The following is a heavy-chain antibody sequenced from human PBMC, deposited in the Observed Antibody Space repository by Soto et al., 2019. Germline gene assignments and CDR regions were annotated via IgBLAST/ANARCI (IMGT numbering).Heavy chain of an antibody. CDR3: ARWKDDDYFYYYGMDV. D-gene: IGHD1-1*01. CDR2: ISSSSTYI. J-gene: IGHJ6*02. V-gene: IGHV3-21*02. CDR1: GFTFRTFS. Sequence: EVQLVGSGGGLVKPGGSLRLSCAASGFTFRTFSMNWVRQAPGKGLEWVSSISSSSTYIYYADSVKGRFTISRDNAKNSLYLQMNSLRAEDTAVYYCARWKDDDYFYYYGMDVWGQGTTVTVSS.